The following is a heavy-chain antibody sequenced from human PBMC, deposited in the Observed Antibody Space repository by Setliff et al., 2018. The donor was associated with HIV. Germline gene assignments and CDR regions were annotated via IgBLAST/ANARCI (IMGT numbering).Heavy chain of an antibody. CDR1: GFTFSIYE. J-gene: IGHJ5*02. Sequence: PGGSLRLSCAASGFTFSIYEMNWVRQHPGKGLEWLGTVYYTGKTYYNPFLWSRASISMDKPRNYFSLEMASMTAADTAVYFCVRNHEWALGTWGQGLLVTVSS. CDR3: VRNHEWALGT. CDR2: VYYTGKT. V-gene: IGHV4-59*12. D-gene: IGHD1-26*01.